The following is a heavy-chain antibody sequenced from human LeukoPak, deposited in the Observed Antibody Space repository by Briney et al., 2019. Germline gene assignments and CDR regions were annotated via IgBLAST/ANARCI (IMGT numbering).Heavy chain of an antibody. CDR2: IYYSGST. CDR3: ARAAGYSSSSQDNWFDP. Sequence: SETLSLTCTVSGGSISSYYWSWIRQPPGKGLEWIGYIYYSGSTNYNPSLKSRVTISVDTSKNQFSLKLSSVTAADTAVYYCARAAGYSSSSQDNWFDPWGQGTLVTVSS. D-gene: IGHD6-6*01. J-gene: IGHJ5*02. V-gene: IGHV4-59*01. CDR1: GGSISSYY.